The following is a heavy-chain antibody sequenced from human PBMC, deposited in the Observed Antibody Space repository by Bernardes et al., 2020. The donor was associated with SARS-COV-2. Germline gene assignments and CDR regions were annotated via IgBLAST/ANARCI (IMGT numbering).Heavy chain of an antibody. Sequence: SETLSLTCTVSGGSISSSRSYWGWIRQPKGKELEWMGSIYYPGHTYYNPSLKSRVTLSVDTSKNQFSLKLSSVTAADTAVYYCASYDFWTMDVWGQGTTVTVS. J-gene: IGHJ6*02. CDR1: GGSISSSRSY. CDR3: ASYDFWTMDV. V-gene: IGHV4-39*01. CDR2: IYYPGHT. D-gene: IGHD3-3*01.